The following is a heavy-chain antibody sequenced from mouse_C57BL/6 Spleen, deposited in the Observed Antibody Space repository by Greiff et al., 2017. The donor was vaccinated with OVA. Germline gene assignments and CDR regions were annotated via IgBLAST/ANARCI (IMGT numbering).Heavy chain of an antibody. Sequence: EVKLMESGGGLVKPGGSLKLSCAASGFTFSSYAMSWVRQTPKKRLEWVATISDGGSYTYYPDNVKGRFTISRDNAKNNLYLQMSHLKSEDTAMYYCARDLNYYGSSPWYFDVWGTGTTVTVSS. V-gene: IGHV5-4*01. D-gene: IGHD1-1*01. J-gene: IGHJ1*03. CDR3: ARDLNYYGSSPWYFDV. CDR2: ISDGGSYT. CDR1: GFTFSSYA.